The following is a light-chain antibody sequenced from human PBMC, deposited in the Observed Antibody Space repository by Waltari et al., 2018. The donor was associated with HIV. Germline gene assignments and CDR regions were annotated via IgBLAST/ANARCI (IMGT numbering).Light chain of an antibody. J-gene: IGLJ1*01. V-gene: IGLV2-14*03. Sequence: QSALTQPASVSGSPGQSLTISCTGTSSDIGAYDYVSWYRQHPGKAPQLIISDVVDRPSGVSDRISGSKSGNTASLTISGLQAEDEADYYCSSYTGRITPYVFGTGTKVTVL. CDR1: SSDIGAYDY. CDR3: SSYTGRITPYV. CDR2: DVV.